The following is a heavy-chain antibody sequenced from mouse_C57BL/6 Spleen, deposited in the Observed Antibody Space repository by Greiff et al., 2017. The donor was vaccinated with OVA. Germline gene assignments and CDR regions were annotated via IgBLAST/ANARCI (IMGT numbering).Heavy chain of an antibody. J-gene: IGHJ4*01. CDR2: INPSNGGT. V-gene: IGHV1-53*01. D-gene: IGHD1-1*01. CDR1: GYTFTSYW. CDR3: ARGHYGSPLYYAMDY. Sequence: QVQLQQPGTELVKPGASVKLSCKASGYTFTSYWMHWVKQRPGQGLEWIGNINPSNGGTNYNEKFKSKATLTVDKSSSTAYMQLSSLTSEDSAVYYCARGHYGSPLYYAMDYWGQGTSVTVSS.